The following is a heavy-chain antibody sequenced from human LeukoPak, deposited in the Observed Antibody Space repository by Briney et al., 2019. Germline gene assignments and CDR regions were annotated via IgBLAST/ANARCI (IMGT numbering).Heavy chain of an antibody. CDR1: GGSMSDSIT. J-gene: IGHJ5*02. CDR2: IHDDGRT. V-gene: IGHV4/OR15-8*01. CDR3: AKVLTAAGLDL. D-gene: IGHD6-25*01. Sequence: PSETLSLTFSVSGGSMSDSITWGWVRQPPGKGLEWLANIHDDGRTAPNPSLRSRLTISQDRSRNQFSLKVSSVTAADTAFYYCAKVLTAAGLDLWGQGILVSVSS.